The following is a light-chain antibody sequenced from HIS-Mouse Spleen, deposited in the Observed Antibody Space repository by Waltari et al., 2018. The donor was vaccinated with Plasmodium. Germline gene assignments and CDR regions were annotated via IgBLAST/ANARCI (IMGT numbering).Light chain of an antibody. CDR2: WAS. J-gene: IGKJ2*01. CDR1: PSVLYSSNNKNY. Sequence: DIVLTQSPASLAVSLGERATTDCKSSPSVLYSSNNKNYLAWYQQKPGQPPKLLIYWASTRESGVPDRFSGSGSGTDFTLTISSLQAEDVAVYYCQQYYSTPYTFGQGTKLEIK. CDR3: QQYYSTPYT. V-gene: IGKV4-1*01.